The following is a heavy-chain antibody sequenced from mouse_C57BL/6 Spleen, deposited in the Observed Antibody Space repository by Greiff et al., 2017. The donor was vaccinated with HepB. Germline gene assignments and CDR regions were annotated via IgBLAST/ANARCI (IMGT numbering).Heavy chain of an antibody. CDR2: IDPSDSYT. CDR1: GYTFTSYW. CDR3: ASWLPQGFAY. D-gene: IGHD2-2*01. V-gene: IGHV1-69*01. J-gene: IGHJ3*01. Sequence: QVQLQQPGAELVMPGASVKLSCKASGYTFTSYWMHWVKQRPGQGLEWIGEIDPSDSYTNYNQKFKGKSTLTVDKSSSTAYMQLSSLTSEDSAVYYCASWLPQGFAYWGQGTLVTVSA.